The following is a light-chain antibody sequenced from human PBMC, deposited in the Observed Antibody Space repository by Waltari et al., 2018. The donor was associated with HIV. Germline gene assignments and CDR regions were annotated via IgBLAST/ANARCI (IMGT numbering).Light chain of an antibody. Sequence: QSLLTQPPSVSGAPGQEVTISCTGSSSNIGAGYHVHWYQQVPGTAPKLLISANSNRPSGVPDRCSGSKSGTSASLAITGLQAEDEADYYCQSYDSSLSGVVFGGGTKLTVL. CDR3: QSYDSSLSGVV. CDR1: SSNIGAGYH. CDR2: ANS. V-gene: IGLV1-40*01. J-gene: IGLJ2*01.